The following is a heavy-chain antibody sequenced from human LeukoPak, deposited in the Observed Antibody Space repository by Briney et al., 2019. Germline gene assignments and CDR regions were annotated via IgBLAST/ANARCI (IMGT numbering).Heavy chain of an antibody. D-gene: IGHD3-22*01. V-gene: IGHV3-7*01. CDR3: ARMSNYYDSSGYYLERNGDAFDI. Sequence: GGSLRLSCAASGFSLSGYWMTWVRQAPGKGLEWVANINRDGSQKNHADSVQGRFTISRVNAKNSLYLQMNSLTAEDTAVYYCARMSNYYDSSGYYLERNGDAFDIWGQGTMVTVSS. CDR2: INRDGSQK. CDR1: GFSLSGYW. J-gene: IGHJ3*02.